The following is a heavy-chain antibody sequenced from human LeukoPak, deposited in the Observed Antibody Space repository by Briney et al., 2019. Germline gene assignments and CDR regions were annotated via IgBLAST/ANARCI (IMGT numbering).Heavy chain of an antibody. J-gene: IGHJ6*03. V-gene: IGHV4-39*07. CDR2: IYYSGST. CDR3: ARSDSSGYYYYYYYYMDV. Sequence: SETLSLTCTVSGGSISSSSYYWGWIRQPPGKGLEWIGSIYYSGSTNYNPSLKSRVTISVDTSKNQFSLKLSSVTAADTAVYYCARSDSSGYYYYYYYYMDVWGKGTTVTVSS. D-gene: IGHD3-22*01. CDR1: GGSISSSSYY.